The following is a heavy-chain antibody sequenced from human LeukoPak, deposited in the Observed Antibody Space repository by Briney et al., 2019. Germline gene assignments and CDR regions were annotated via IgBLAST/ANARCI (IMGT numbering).Heavy chain of an antibody. J-gene: IGHJ4*02. CDR2: IYYSGST. V-gene: IGHV4-59*01. CDR3: ARAHSTGRIVDY. D-gene: IGHD3-22*01. CDR1: GGSISSYY. Sequence: SETLSLTCTVSGGSISSYYWSWIRQPPGKGLEWIGYIYYSGSTNYNPSLKSRVTISLNTSKNQFSLMLDSVTSADTAVYYCARAHSTGRIVDYWGQGTLVTVSS.